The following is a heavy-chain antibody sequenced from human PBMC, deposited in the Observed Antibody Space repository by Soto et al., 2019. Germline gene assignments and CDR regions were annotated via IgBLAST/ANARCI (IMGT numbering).Heavy chain of an antibody. Sequence: KTGGSLRLSCAASGFTFSDYYMSWIRQAPGKGLEWVSYISSSGSTIYYADSVKGRFTISRDNAKNSLYLQMNSLRAEDTAVYYCARSGDYYDSSGYYPNTHDAFDIWGQGTMVTVSS. D-gene: IGHD3-22*01. CDR2: ISSSGSTI. CDR3: ARSGDYYDSSGYYPNTHDAFDI. CDR1: GFTFSDYY. V-gene: IGHV3-11*01. J-gene: IGHJ3*02.